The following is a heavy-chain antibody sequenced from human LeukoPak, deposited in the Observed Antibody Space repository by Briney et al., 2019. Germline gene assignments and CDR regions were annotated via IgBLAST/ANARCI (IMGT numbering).Heavy chain of an antibody. CDR3: ARDVGSWYEIPLF. V-gene: IGHV1-46*01. CDR2: INPSGGST. D-gene: IGHD2-15*01. CDR1: GYTFTSYY. J-gene: IGHJ4*02. Sequence: ASVKVSCKASGYTFTSYYMHLVRQAPGQGLEWMGIINPSGGSTSYAQKFQGRVTMTRHTSTSTVYMELSSLRSEDTAVYYCARDVGSWYEIPLFWGQGTLVTVSS.